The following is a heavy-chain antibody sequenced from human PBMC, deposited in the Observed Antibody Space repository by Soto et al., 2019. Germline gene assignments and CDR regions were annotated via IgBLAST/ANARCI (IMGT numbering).Heavy chain of an antibody. D-gene: IGHD3-9*01. J-gene: IGHJ3*02. CDR3: ARVKLRYFDWLSETDAFDI. CDR1: GYTFTSYA. CDR2: INAGNGNT. Sequence: ASVKVSCKASGYTFTSYAMHWVRQAPGQGLEWMGWINAGNGNTKYSQKFQGRVTITRDTSASTAYMELSSLRSEDTAVYYCARVKLRYFDWLSETDAFDIWGQGTMVTVSS. V-gene: IGHV1-3*01.